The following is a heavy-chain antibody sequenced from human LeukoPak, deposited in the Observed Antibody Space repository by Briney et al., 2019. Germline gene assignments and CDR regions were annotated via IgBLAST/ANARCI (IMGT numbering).Heavy chain of an antibody. V-gene: IGHV3-13*01. CDR3: ARSIEFHDFWKGSYWYFDL. Sequence: PGGSLRLSCAASGFTFSSYDMHWVRQATGKGLEWVSAIGTAGDTYYPGSVKGRFTISRENAKNSLYLQMNSLRAGDTAVYYCARSIEFHDFWKGSYWYFDLWGRGTLVTVSS. CDR1: GFTFSSYD. D-gene: IGHD3-3*01. J-gene: IGHJ2*01. CDR2: IGTAGDT.